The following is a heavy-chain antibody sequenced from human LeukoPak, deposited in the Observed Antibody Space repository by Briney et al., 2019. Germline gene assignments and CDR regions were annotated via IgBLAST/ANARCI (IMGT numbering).Heavy chain of an antibody. J-gene: IGHJ4*02. CDR2: LYYSEYT. CDR3: ARQPPEWLPGGYFDY. CDR1: GGSTSSGSNY. V-gene: IGHV4-39*01. Sequence: PSEKLSLTCTVSGGSTSSGSNYWGWIRQPPEKGLAGIGSLYYSEYTYYNPSLKSRVIISIDTSRNEFSLKLSSVTAADTAVYYCARQPPEWLPGGYFDYWGQGTLVTVSS. D-gene: IGHD6-19*01.